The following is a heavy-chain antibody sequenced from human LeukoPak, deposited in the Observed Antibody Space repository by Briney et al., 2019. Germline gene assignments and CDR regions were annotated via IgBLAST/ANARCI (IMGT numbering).Heavy chain of an antibody. V-gene: IGHV4-4*02. CDR1: GGSISSNNW. D-gene: IGHD5-12*01. CDR3: ARGPSVAAHLDY. CDR2: IYHHGAT. J-gene: IGHJ4*02. Sequence: PSETLSLTCAVSGGSISSNNWWSWVRQPPGKGLEWIGEIYHHGATNYNPSFKSRVTLSVDKSKNQFSLELSSVTAADTAVYYCARGPSVAAHLDYWGQGTPVTVSS.